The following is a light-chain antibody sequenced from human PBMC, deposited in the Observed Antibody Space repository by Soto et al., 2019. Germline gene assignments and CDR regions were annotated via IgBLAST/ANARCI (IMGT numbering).Light chain of an antibody. Sequence: EIVMTQSPATLSVSPGERATLSCRASQSVSSNLAWYQQKPGQAPRLLIYGASTRPAGIPARFSGSGSGTEFTLTISSLQTEDFGVYYCQQYNNWPMWTFGQGTKVEIK. J-gene: IGKJ1*01. CDR3: QQYNNWPMWT. CDR1: QSVSSN. V-gene: IGKV3-15*01. CDR2: GAS.